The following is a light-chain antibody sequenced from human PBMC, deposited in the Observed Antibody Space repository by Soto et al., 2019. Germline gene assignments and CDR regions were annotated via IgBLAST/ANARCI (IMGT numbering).Light chain of an antibody. V-gene: IGKV3-20*01. Sequence: IVLTQSPGTLSLSPGERATLSCRASQSVRSSSLAWYQQKPGQAPRLLIYGASSRATGLPDRFSGSGPGTDFTLTISRLEPEDFAVYYCQQYGSSPWTFGQGTKVEIK. CDR3: QQYGSSPWT. CDR2: GAS. J-gene: IGKJ1*01. CDR1: QSVRSSS.